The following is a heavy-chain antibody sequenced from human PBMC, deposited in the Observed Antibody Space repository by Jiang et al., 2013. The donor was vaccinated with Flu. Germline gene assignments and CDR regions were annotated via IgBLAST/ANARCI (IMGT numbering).Heavy chain of an antibody. CDR2: IHYSGDT. CDR3: ARALGLAARPKYFGF. J-gene: IGHJ4*02. D-gene: IGHD6-6*01. CDR1: GVTIKNSY. Sequence: GPGLVKPSETLSLTCNVTGVTIKNSYYSWVRQSPGKRLEWMGYIHYSGDTDYNPSLQNRISMSMDTSNNHFSLSLTSVTPADTAVYYCARALGLAARPKYFGFWGRGTLVIVSS. V-gene: IGHV4-59*13.